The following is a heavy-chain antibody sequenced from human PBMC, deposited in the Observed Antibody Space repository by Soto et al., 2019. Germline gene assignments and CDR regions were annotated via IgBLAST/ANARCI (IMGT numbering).Heavy chain of an antibody. V-gene: IGHV1-46*01. D-gene: IGHD2-21*01. Sequence: ASVKVSCKASGNTLSNHYVHWVRQAPGQGLEWMGIVNPTGGGTAYAQKFLGRVTMTRDTSTDTVYMELSSLRSEDTAVYYCARPTMIEAVTYPDYWGQGTLVTVSS. CDR2: VNPTGGGT. CDR1: GNTLSNHY. CDR3: ARPTMIEAVTYPDY. J-gene: IGHJ4*02.